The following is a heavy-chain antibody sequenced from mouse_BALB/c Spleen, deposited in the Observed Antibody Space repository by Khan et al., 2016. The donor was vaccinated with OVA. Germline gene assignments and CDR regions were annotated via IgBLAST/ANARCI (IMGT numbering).Heavy chain of an antibody. CDR2: ISSGGTYT. J-gene: IGHJ4*01. Sequence: EVKVEESGGGLVKPGGSLKVSCAVSGFTLSRYAMSWVRQTPEKRLEWVATISSGGTYTYYPDSVKGRFTISRDNAETTLYLQMSSLRSEDTAMYYCARSDGYYGRGAMDYWGQGTSVTVSS. V-gene: IGHV5-9-3*01. CDR3: ARSDGYYGRGAMDY. D-gene: IGHD2-3*01. CDR1: GFTLSRYA.